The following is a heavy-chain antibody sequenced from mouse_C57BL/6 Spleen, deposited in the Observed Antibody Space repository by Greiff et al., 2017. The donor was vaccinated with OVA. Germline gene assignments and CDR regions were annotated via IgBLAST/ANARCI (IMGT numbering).Heavy chain of an antibody. V-gene: IGHV2-6*01. CDR3: ASYGSSFAY. CDR2: IWGVGST. CDR1: GFSLTSYG. D-gene: IGHD1-1*01. J-gene: IGHJ3*01. Sequence: VMLVESGPGLVAPSQSLSITCTVSGFSLTSYGVDWVRQSPGKGLEWLGVIWGVGSTNYNSALKSRLRISKDNSKSQVFLKMNSLQTDDTAMYYCASYGSSFAYWGQGTLVTVSA.